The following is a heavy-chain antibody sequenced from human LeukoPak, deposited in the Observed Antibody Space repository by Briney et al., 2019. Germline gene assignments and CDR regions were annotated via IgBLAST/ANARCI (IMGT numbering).Heavy chain of an antibody. J-gene: IGHJ4*02. CDR2: IYYSGST. Sequence: SETLSLTCTVSAGSISNYYWNRIRQPPGKGLEWIGYIYYSGSTNSNPSLKSRVTISVDTSKNQFSLKLSSVTAADTAVYYCAMAGQFISAHPISFDYWGQGTLVTVSS. CDR3: AMAGQFISAHPISFDY. V-gene: IGHV4-59*01. D-gene: IGHD6-6*01. CDR1: AGSISNYY.